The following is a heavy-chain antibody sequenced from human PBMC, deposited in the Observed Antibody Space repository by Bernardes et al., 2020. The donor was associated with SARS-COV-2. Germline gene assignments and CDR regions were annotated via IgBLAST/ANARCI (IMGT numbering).Heavy chain of an antibody. J-gene: IGHJ4*02. CDR2: IYPGDSDT. Sequence: GESLKSSCKVSGYSFSSYWIGWARQMPGKGLEWMGIIYPGDSDTRYSPSFEGRVTISADTSISTAYMELSRLRSDDTAVYYCARDRSAAGGTALDYWGQGTLVTVSS. D-gene: IGHD6-13*01. CDR3: ARDRSAAGGTALDY. V-gene: IGHV5-51*01. CDR1: GYSFSSYW.